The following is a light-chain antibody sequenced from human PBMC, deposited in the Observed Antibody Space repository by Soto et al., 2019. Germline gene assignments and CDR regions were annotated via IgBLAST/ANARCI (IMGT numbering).Light chain of an antibody. CDR1: QTVDRN. J-gene: IGKJ4*01. V-gene: IGKV3-15*01. CDR2: GAS. CDR3: QQYNNWPLT. Sequence: EIVMTQSPVTLSVSPGEGATLSCRASQTVDRNLAWYQKKPGQAPRLLIFGASTRATGIPARFSGSGSGTEFTLIIGSLQSEDFSVYYCQQYNNWPLTFGGGTKVEIK.